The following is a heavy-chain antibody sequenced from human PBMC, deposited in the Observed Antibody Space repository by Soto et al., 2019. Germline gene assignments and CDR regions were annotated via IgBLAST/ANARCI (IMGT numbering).Heavy chain of an antibody. V-gene: IGHV3-21*01. D-gene: IGHD3-9*01. J-gene: IGHJ4*02. CDR3: ALSSRLLRYFDWLFPGSLDY. CDR2: ISSSSSYI. Sequence: GGSLRLSCAASGFTFSSYSMNWVRQAPGKGLEWVSSISSSSSYIYYADSVKGRFTISRDNAKNSLYLQMNSLRAEDTAVYYCALSSRLLRYFDWLFPGSLDYWGQGTLVTVSS. CDR1: GFTFSSYS.